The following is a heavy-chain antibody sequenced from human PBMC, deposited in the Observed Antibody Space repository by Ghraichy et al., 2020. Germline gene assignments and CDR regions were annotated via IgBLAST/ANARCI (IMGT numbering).Heavy chain of an antibody. CDR2: LNHGGST. CDR3: ARTTQPTLGPTTVDGPYYFDI. V-gene: IGHV4-34*01. Sequence: SLNISCGVSGGSFSGHSWTWIRQPPGKGLEWIGDLNHGGSTSYNPSLKSRVTISVDTSNNQFSLKMTSVTAADTAVYYCARTTQPTLGPTTVDGPYYFDIWGQGTLVTVSS. J-gene: IGHJ4*02. CDR1: GGSFSGHS. D-gene: IGHD1-26*01.